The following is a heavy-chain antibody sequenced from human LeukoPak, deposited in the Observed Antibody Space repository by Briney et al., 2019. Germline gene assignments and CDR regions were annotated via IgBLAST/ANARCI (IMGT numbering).Heavy chain of an antibody. Sequence: GASLRFSCAASGFTFSSYAMSWVRQAPGKGLEWVSAISGSGGSTYYADSVKGRFTISRDNSKNTLNLQMNSLRAEDTAVYYCAKVYFDSGWVDYWGQGTLVTVSS. J-gene: IGHJ4*02. CDR2: ISGSGGST. CDR1: GFTFSSYA. CDR3: AKVYFDSGWVDY. V-gene: IGHV3-23*01. D-gene: IGHD6-19*01.